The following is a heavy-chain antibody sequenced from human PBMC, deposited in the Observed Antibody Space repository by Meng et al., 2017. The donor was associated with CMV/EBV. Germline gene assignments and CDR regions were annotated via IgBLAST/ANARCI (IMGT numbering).Heavy chain of an antibody. J-gene: IGHJ1*01. CDR3: SKNGGWLIEH. V-gene: IGHV3-7*01. CDR2: MNQDGSHK. CDR1: GFTSRTYW. D-gene: IGHD3-16*01. Sequence: GESLKISCVASGFTSRTYWMSWVRQAPGKGLEWVANMNQDGSHKYYVDSVKGRFTISADNAKNSLYLQMNSLRAEDTAVYYRSKNGGWLIEHWGQGTMVTVSS.